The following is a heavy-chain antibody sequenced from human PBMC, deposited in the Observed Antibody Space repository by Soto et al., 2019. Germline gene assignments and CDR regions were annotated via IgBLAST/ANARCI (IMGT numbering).Heavy chain of an antibody. CDR3: ARGGSNDWQVAFDI. J-gene: IGHJ3*02. CDR2: INHSGSN. V-gene: IGHV4-34*01. CDR1: GGSFSTYY. D-gene: IGHD3-9*01. Sequence: DTLYLTCVVSGGSFSTYYYIWFRQSPGKGLEWIGEINHSGSNNYRPSLKSRVTMSLDTSKNQFSLKLTSVTAADTAVYYCARGGSNDWQVAFDIWGQGTRVTVSS.